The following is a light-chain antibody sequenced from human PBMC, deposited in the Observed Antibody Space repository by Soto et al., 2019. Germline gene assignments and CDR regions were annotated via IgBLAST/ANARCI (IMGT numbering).Light chain of an antibody. V-gene: IGKV3-15*01. CDR2: DAS. CDR3: QQYNNWPWT. CDR1: QSVSSN. J-gene: IGKJ1*01. Sequence: EIVMTQSPVTLSVSPGERVTLSCRASQSVSSNLAWYQQKPGQAPRLLIYDASTRATGIPARFSGSGSGTEFTLTISSLQSEDFAVYSCQQYNNWPWTFGPGTKVDIK.